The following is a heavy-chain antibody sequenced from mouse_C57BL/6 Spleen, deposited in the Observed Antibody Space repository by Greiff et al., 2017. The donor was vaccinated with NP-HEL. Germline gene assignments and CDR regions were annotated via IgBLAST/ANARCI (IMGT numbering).Heavy chain of an antibody. Sequence: QVQLQQPGTELVKPGASVKLSCKASGYTFTSYWMHWVKQRPGQGLEWIGNINPSNGGTNYNEKFKSKATLTVDKSSSTAYMQLSSLTSEDSAVYYCSREATVVATYWYFDVWGTGTTVTVSS. CDR2: INPSNGGT. D-gene: IGHD1-1*01. CDR3: SREATVVATYWYFDV. J-gene: IGHJ1*03. CDR1: GYTFTSYW. V-gene: IGHV1-53*01.